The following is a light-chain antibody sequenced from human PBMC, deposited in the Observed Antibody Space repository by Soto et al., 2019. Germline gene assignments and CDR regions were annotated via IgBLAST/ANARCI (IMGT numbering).Light chain of an antibody. CDR1: QSISSY. J-gene: IGKJ2*02. CDR3: QQSYSTPRT. Sequence: DIQMTQSPSSLSASVGDRVTITCRASQSISSYLNWYQQKPGKAPKLLIYAASSLQSGVPSRFSGSGSGTDFTLTISSLQPENFATYYGQQSYSTPRTSGQGTKLEIK. V-gene: IGKV1-39*01. CDR2: AAS.